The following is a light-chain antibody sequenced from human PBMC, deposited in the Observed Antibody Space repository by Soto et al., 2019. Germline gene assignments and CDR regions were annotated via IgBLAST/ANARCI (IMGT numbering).Light chain of an antibody. CDR3: QTWGTGSAIVV. CDR1: SGHSNYA. V-gene: IGLV4-69*01. Sequence: QPVLTQSPSASASLGASVKLTWTLSSGHSNYAIAWHQQQPEKGPRYLMKVNSGGSHIKGDGIPDRFSGSSSGAERYLFISSLQSEDEADYYCQTWGTGSAIVVFGGGTQLTVL. J-gene: IGLJ7*01. CDR2: VNSGGSH.